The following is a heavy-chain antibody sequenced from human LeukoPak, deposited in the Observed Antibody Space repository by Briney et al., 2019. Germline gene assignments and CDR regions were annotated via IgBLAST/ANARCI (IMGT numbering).Heavy chain of an antibody. J-gene: IGHJ4*02. CDR1: GHRFTSYG. CDR3: ARGGDGDILTGLVFDY. D-gene: IGHD3-9*01. CDR2: ISAYNGNT. Sequence: ASVKVSCKASGHRFTSYGISWVRQAPGQGLEWMGWISAYNGNTNYAQKLQGRVTMTTDTSTSTAYMELRSLRSDDTAVYYCARGGDGDILTGLVFDYWGQGTLVTVSS. V-gene: IGHV1-18*01.